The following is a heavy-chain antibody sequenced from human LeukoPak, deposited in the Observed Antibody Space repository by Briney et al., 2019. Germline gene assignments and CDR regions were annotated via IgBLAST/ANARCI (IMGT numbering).Heavy chain of an antibody. CDR3: ARGPVGATPFDY. V-gene: IGHV4-59*01. Sequence: PSETLSLTCTVSGGSISSYYWSWIRQPPGKGLEWIGYIYYSGNTNYNPSLKSRVTISVDTSKNQFSLKLSSVTAADTAVYYCARGPVGATPFDYWGQGTLVTVSS. D-gene: IGHD1-26*01. CDR2: IYYSGNT. CDR1: GGSISSYY. J-gene: IGHJ4*02.